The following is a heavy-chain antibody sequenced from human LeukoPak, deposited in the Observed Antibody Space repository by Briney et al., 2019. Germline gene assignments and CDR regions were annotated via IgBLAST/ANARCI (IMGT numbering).Heavy chain of an antibody. CDR2: IKQDGSEK. CDR3: ARGREYYFDSSVYYDY. D-gene: IGHD3-22*01. V-gene: IGHV3-7*04. J-gene: IGHJ4*02. Sequence: PGGSLRLSCAASGFTFSSYWMSWVRQAPGKGLEWVANIKQDGSEKNYVDSVKGRFTISRDNAKDSLYLQLNSLRAEDTAMYFCARGREYYFDSSVYYDYWGQGTMVTVSS. CDR1: GFTFSSYW.